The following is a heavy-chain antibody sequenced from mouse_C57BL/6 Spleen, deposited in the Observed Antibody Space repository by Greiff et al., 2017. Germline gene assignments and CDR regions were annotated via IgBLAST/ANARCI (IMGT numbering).Heavy chain of an antibody. CDR3: ARENDGYYDY. Sequence: QVQLQQPGAELVKPGASVKLSCKASGYTFTSYWMHWVKQRPGQGLEWIGMIHPNSGSTNYNEKFKSKATLTVDKSSSTAYMQLSSLASEDSAVYYCARENDGYYDYWGQGTTLTVSS. J-gene: IGHJ2*01. V-gene: IGHV1-64*01. CDR1: GYTFTSYW. D-gene: IGHD2-3*01. CDR2: IHPNSGST.